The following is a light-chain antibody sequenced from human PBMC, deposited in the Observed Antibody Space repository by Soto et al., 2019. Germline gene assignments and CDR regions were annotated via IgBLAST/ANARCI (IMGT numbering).Light chain of an antibody. CDR2: DAS. V-gene: IGKV1-9*01. J-gene: IGKJ3*01. CDR3: QQLNSYPIT. Sequence: DIQLTQYPPFLSASVGDRVTMACRASQAISNSVAWYQQKPGKAPKLLIYDASTLQSGVPSRFSGSGSGTGFTLTISSLKPEDFATYYCQQLNSYPITFGPGTKVHIK. CDR1: QAISNS.